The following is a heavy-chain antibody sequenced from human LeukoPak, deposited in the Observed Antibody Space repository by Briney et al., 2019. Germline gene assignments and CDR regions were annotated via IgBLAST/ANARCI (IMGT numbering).Heavy chain of an antibody. V-gene: IGHV4-4*02. Sequence: SGTLSLTCDVSGGSITQTNYWTWVRQPPGKGLEWIGEVNLQGSTNYNPSLMRRVAISVDTSANHVSLQLTSVTAADTAVYYCARIEYSSSPGVDYWGQGTLVTVSS. CDR1: GGSITQTNY. CDR3: ARIEYSSSPGVDY. D-gene: IGHD6-6*01. CDR2: VNLQGST. J-gene: IGHJ4*02.